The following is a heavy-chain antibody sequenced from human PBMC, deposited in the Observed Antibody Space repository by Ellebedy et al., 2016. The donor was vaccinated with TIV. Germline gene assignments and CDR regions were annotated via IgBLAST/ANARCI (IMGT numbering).Heavy chain of an antibody. Sequence: SETLSLXCAVYGGSFSGYYWSWIRQPPGKGLEWIGEINHSGSTNYNPSLKSRVTISVDTSKNQFSLKLSSVTAADTAVYYCARGRGRRYCSSTSCLGGFDYWGQGTLVTVSS. CDR3: ARGRGRRYCSSTSCLGGFDY. D-gene: IGHD2-2*01. V-gene: IGHV4-34*01. CDR1: GGSFSGYY. J-gene: IGHJ4*02. CDR2: INHSGST.